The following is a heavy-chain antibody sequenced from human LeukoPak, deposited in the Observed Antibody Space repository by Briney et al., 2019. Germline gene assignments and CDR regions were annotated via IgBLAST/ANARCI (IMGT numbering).Heavy chain of an antibody. V-gene: IGHV3-23*01. CDR1: GFTFNSYA. CDR2: ISASGGGT. Sequence: GGSLRLSCAASGFTFNSYAMTWVRQAPGKGLEWVSTISASGGGTYHADSVKGRFTISRDNSRNTLYLQMNSLRAEDTAAYYCAKRMGGYCTSSSCYYGMEVWGQGTTVTVSS. CDR3: AKRMGGYCTSSSCYYGMEV. D-gene: IGHD2-2*01. J-gene: IGHJ6*02.